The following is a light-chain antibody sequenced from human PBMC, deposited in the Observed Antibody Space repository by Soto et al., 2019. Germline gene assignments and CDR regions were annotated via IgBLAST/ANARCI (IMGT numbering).Light chain of an antibody. Sequence: DFRMTHSPSSLSASVGDRVTVTCRASQAIKTCLAWYQQKPGKVPKLLIYAASTLQSGVPSRFSGSGSEKDFTLTISNLQPEDVATYYCKRYDIAQWAFGPGTKVEIX. CDR3: KRYDIAQWA. CDR2: AAS. CDR1: QAIKTC. V-gene: IGKV1-27*01. J-gene: IGKJ1*01.